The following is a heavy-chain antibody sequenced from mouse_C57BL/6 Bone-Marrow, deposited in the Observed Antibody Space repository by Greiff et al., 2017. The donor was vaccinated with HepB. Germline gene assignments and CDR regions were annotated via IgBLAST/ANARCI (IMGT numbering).Heavy chain of an antibody. Sequence: EVKVEESGGGLVKPGGSLKLSCAASGFTFSSYAMSWVRQTPEKRLEWVATISDGGSYTYYPDNVKGRFTISRDNAKNNLYLQMSHLKSEDTAMYYCARVGSSYWYFDVWGTGTTVTVSS. J-gene: IGHJ1*03. V-gene: IGHV5-4*03. CDR2: ISDGGSYT. CDR3: ARVGSSYWYFDV. D-gene: IGHD1-1*01. CDR1: GFTFSSYA.